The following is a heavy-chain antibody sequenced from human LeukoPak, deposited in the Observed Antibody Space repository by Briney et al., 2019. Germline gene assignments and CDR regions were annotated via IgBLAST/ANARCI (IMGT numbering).Heavy chain of an antibody. V-gene: IGHV3-21*01. CDR2: ISSSSSYI. CDR3: AREIYCSSTSCPHDY. D-gene: IGHD2-2*01. CDR1: GFTFSSYS. Sequence: GGSLRLSCAASGFTFSSYSMNWVRQAPGKGLEWVSSISSSSSYIYYADSVKGRFTISRDNAKNSLYLQMNSLRAEDTAVYYCAREIYCSSTSCPHDYWGQGTLVTVSS. J-gene: IGHJ4*02.